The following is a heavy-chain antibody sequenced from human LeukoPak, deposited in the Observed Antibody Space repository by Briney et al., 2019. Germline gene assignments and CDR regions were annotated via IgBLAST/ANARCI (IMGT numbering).Heavy chain of an antibody. CDR3: ARGPYGDLIDY. CDR2: IIPIFGTA. J-gene: IGHJ4*02. V-gene: IGHV1-69*01. D-gene: IGHD4-17*01. Sequence: ASVKVSCKASGGTLSSYAISWVRQAPGQGLEWMGGIIPIFGTANYAQKFQGRVTITADESTSTDYMELSSLRSEDTAVYYCARGPYGDLIDYWGQGTLVTVSS. CDR1: GGTLSSYA.